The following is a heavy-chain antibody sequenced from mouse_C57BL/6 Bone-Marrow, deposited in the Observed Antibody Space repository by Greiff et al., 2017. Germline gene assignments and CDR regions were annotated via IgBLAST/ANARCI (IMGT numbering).Heavy chain of an antibody. V-gene: IGHV1-15*01. Sequence: VQLQQSGAELVRPGASVTLSCKASGYTFTDYEMHWVKQTPVHGLEWIGAIDPETGGTAYNQKFKGKAILTADKSSSTAYMELRSLTSEDSAVYYCTRDYYGSRVLFGYWGQGTTLTVSS. D-gene: IGHD1-1*01. J-gene: IGHJ2*01. CDR3: TRDYYGSRVLFGY. CDR2: IDPETGGT. CDR1: GYTFTDYE.